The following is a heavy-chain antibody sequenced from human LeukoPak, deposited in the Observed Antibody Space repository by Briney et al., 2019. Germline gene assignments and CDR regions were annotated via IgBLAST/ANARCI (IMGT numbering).Heavy chain of an antibody. V-gene: IGHV3-23*01. CDR3: ARSSGWQYYFDY. D-gene: IGHD6-19*01. J-gene: IGHJ4*02. CDR2: ISGSGGST. Sequence: PGGSLRLSCAASGFTFSSYAMSWVRQAPGKGLEWVSAISGSGGSTYYADSVKGRFTISRDNSKNTLYLQMNSLRAEDTAVYYCARSSGWQYYFDYWGQGTLVTVSS. CDR1: GFTFSSYA.